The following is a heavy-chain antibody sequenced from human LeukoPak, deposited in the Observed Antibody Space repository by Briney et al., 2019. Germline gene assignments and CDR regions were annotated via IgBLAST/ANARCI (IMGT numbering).Heavy chain of an antibody. J-gene: IGHJ4*02. CDR2: IYYSGST. D-gene: IGHD6-19*01. CDR1: GGSISSGDYY. V-gene: IGHV4-30-4*01. Sequence: SETLSLTCTVSGGSISSGDYYWSWIRQPPGKGLEWIGYIYYSGSTYYNPSLKSRVTISVDTSKNQFSLKLSSVTAADTAVYYCAATVQIAVAGTFVYWGQGTLVTVSS. CDR3: AATVQIAVAGTFVY.